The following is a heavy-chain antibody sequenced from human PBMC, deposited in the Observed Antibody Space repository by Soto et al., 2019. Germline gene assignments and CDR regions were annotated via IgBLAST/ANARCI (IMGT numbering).Heavy chain of an antibody. V-gene: IGHV1-18*01. Sequence: ASVKVSCKASGYTFTSYGISWVRQAPGQGLEWMGWISAYNGNTNYAQKLQGRVTMTTDTSTSTAYMEQRSLRSDDTAVYYCATALEWLLFGLVDVWGQGTTVTAP. CDR1: GYTFTSYG. D-gene: IGHD3-3*01. CDR2: ISAYNGNT. J-gene: IGHJ6*02. CDR3: ATALEWLLFGLVDV.